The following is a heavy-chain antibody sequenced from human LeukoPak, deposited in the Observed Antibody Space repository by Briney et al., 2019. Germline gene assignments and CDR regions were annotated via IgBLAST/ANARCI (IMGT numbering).Heavy chain of an antibody. Sequence: GESLKTSWEGSGYSFTTFWHGWVRQIPGKGLGWMGIISPSDSDIRYNPSFQGQVTISADQSTSTAYLQWGSLKASDSALYYCARRAGWQWRGDYYFDWGRQGPVVTVSS. J-gene: IGHJ4*02. CDR1: GYSFTTFW. D-gene: IGHD6-19*01. V-gene: IGHV5-51*01. CDR3: ARRAGWQWRGDYYFDW. CDR2: ISPSDSDI.